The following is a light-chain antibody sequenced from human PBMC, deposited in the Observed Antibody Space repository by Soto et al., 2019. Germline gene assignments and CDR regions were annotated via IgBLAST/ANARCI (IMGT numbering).Light chain of an antibody. CDR2: DVS. J-gene: IGKJ1*01. CDR3: QQYNSYPWT. Sequence: DIQITQSPSTLSASVGDRVTITCRASQSISGWLAWYQQKPGKAPKILIYDVSSLESGVPSRFSGSGAGTECTRAISSLQPDDFETDYCQQYNSYPWTFGQGTKVDIK. CDR1: QSISGW. V-gene: IGKV1-5*01.